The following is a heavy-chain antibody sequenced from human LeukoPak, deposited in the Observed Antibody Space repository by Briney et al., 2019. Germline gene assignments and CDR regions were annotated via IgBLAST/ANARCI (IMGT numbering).Heavy chain of an antibody. CDR1: GFTFSSYS. V-gene: IGHV3-48*04. Sequence: GGSLRLSCAASGFTFSSYSMSWVRQAPGKGLEWVSYISSSSSTIYYADSVKGRFTISRDNAKNSLYLQMNSLRAEDTAVYYCARDRVATTPNWYFDLWGRGTLVTVSS. CDR2: ISSSSSTI. J-gene: IGHJ2*01. CDR3: ARDRVATTPNWYFDL. D-gene: IGHD5-24*01.